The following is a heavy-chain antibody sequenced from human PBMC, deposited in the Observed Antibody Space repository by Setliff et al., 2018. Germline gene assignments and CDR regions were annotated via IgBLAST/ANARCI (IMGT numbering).Heavy chain of an antibody. V-gene: IGHV1-2*04. J-gene: IGHJ6*02. CDR1: GYTFTGYY. Sequence: ASVKVSCKASGYTFTGYYMHWVRQAPGQGLEWMGWINPNSGGTNYAQKFQGWVTMTRDTSISTAYMGLSRLRSDDTAVYYCARDLLYSGSYFGYYYGMDVWGQGTTVTVSS. D-gene: IGHD1-26*01. CDR3: ARDLLYSGSYFGYYYGMDV. CDR2: INPNSGGT.